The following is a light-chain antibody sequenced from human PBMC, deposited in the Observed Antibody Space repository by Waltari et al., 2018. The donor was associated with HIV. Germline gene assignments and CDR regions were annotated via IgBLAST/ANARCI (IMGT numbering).Light chain of an antibody. CDR1: SSNIGSNY. J-gene: IGLJ2*01. CDR3: AVWDDSLSVV. Sequence: QSLLTQPPSASGTPGQRVTISCSGSSSNIGSNYVYWYHQLPGTAPKLLSYRNNQRPSGVPDRFSGSKSGTSASLAISGLRSEDEADYYCAVWDDSLSVVFGGGTKLTVL. V-gene: IGLV1-47*01. CDR2: RNN.